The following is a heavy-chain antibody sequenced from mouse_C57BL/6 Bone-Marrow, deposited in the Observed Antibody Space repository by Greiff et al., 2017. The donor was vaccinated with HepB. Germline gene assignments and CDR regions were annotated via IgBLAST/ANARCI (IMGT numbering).Heavy chain of an antibody. CDR2: ISNGGGST. V-gene: IGHV5-12*01. CDR3: ARHDDGYYPAWFAY. CDR1: GFTFSDYY. Sequence: EVKVEESGGGLVQPGGSLKLSCAASGFTFSDYYMYWVRQTPEKRLEWVAYISNGGGSTYYPDTVKGRFTISRDNAKNTLYLQMSRLKSEDTAMYYCARHDDGYYPAWFAYWGQGTLVTVSA. D-gene: IGHD2-3*01. J-gene: IGHJ3*01.